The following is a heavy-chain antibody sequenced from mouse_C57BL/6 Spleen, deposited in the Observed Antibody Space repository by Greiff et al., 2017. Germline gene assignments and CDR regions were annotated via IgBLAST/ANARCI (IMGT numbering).Heavy chain of an antibody. J-gene: IGHJ2*01. Sequence: EVKLQESGPELVKPGASVKISCKASGYSFTDYNMNWVKQSNGKSLEWIGVINPNYGTTSYNQKFKGKATLTVDQSSSTAYMQLNSLTSEDSAVYYCAKDYYGSSYGYFDYWGQGTTLTVSS. V-gene: IGHV1-39*01. CDR1: GYSFTDYN. CDR3: AKDYYGSSYGYFDY. D-gene: IGHD1-1*01. CDR2: INPNYGTT.